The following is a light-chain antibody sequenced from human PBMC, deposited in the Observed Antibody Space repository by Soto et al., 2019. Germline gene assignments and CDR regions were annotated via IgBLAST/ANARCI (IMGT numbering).Light chain of an antibody. CDR2: AAS. CDR1: QSISSY. V-gene: IGKV1-39*01. CDR3: QQSYSSPPWT. Sequence: DIQVTQSPTSLSASVGDRVTITCRASQSISSYLNWYQQKPGRAPKLLIYAASTLQGGVPERFSGGGSGTDFTLTISSLQAEDFATYYCQQSYSSPPWTFGQGTKVEIK. J-gene: IGKJ1*01.